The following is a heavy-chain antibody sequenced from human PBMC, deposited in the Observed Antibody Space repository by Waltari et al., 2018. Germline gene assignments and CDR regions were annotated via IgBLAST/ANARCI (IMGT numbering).Heavy chain of an antibody. CDR2: INPRNGNI. CDR3: ARKNSSTWPAFDY. D-gene: IGHD6-13*01. Sequence: QVQLLQSGTGVKRPGASVKVSCKASGYSFTGNAIDWVRQAPGQSLEWMGWINPRNGNIRYSQKFQGRVTLSRDTSANTVYMELRGLRSEDTAIYYCARKNSSTWPAFDYWGQGFLVTVSS. J-gene: IGHJ4*02. CDR1: GYSFTGNA. V-gene: IGHV1-3*01.